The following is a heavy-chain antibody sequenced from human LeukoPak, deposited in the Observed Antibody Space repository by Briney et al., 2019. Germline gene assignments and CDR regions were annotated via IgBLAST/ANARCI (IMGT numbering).Heavy chain of an antibody. V-gene: IGHV4-39*07. Sequence: SETLSLTCTVSGGSISSSSYYWGWIRQPPGKGLEWIGSIYYSGSTYYNPSLKSRVTISVDTSKNQFSLKLSSVTAADTAVYYCARAGGSGLIDYWGQGTLVTVSS. CDR3: ARAGGSGLIDY. D-gene: IGHD6-19*01. J-gene: IGHJ4*02. CDR1: GGSISSSSYY. CDR2: IYYSGST.